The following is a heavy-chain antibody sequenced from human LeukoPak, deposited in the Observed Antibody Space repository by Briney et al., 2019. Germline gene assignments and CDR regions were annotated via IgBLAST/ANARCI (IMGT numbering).Heavy chain of an antibody. Sequence: PGGSLRLSCAASGFTFTNYGMHWVRQAPGKGLEWVAVVWFDGTNKYYADSVKGRFTISRDNSKNTVYLQMNSLRADDTAVYYCARDRVTKQAPPGHWGQGTLVTVSS. D-gene: IGHD2-8*01. CDR1: GFTFTNYG. V-gene: IGHV3-33*01. J-gene: IGHJ4*02. CDR3: ARDRVTKQAPPGH. CDR2: VWFDGTNK.